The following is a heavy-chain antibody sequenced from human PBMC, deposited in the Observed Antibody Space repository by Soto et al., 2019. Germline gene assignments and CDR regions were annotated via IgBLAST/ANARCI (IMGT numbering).Heavy chain of an antibody. D-gene: IGHD6-19*01. J-gene: IGHJ4*02. CDR1: GGSISSSSYC. CDR3: ARLPGGIAVAGTIDY. CDR2: IYYSGST. Sequence: PEETLSLTCTVSGGSISSSSYCWGWIRQPPGKGLEWIGSIYYSGSTYYNPSLKSRVTISVDTSKNQFSLKLSSVTAADTAVYYCARLPGGIAVAGTIDYWGQGTLVTVSS. V-gene: IGHV4-39*01.